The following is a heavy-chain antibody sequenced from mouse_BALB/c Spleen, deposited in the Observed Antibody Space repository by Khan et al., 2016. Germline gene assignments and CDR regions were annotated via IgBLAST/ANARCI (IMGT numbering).Heavy chain of an antibody. J-gene: IGHJ3*01. CDR2: ISYSGST. CDR1: GDSITSGY. D-gene: IGHD2-13*01. CDR3: ATYDGDVFAY. Sequence: EVQLQESGPSLVKPSQTLSLTCSVTGDSITSGYWNWIRKFPGNKFEYMGYISYSGSTYYNPSLKSRISITRDTSKNQYYLQLNSVTTEDTATDYWATYDGDVFAYWGQGTLVTVSA. V-gene: IGHV3-8*02.